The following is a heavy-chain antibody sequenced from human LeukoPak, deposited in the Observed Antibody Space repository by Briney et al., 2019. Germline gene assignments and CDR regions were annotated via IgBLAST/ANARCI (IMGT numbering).Heavy chain of an antibody. CDR1: GYSISSGYY. J-gene: IGHJ4*02. V-gene: IGHV4-38-2*02. CDR2: IYHSGRN. D-gene: IGHD6-6*01. CDR3: ARDFGAFPESIAAPSVVGPFDY. Sequence: PSETLSLTCTVSGYSISSGYYWGWIRQPPGKGLEWIGSIYHSGRNYYSRSLKSRVTISGDTSKNQFSLKLSSVTAADTAVYDCARDFGAFPESIAAPSVVGPFDYWGQGTLVTVSS.